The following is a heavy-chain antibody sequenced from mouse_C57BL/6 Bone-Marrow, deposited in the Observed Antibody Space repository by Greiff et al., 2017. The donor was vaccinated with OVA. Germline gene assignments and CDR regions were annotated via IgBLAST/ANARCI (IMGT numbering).Heavy chain of an antibody. V-gene: IGHV1-61*01. CDR1: GYTFTSYW. Sequence: QVQLQQPGAELVRPGSSVKLSCKASGYTFTSYWMDWVKQRPGQGLEWIGNIYPSDGETHYNQKFKDKATLTVYKSSSTAYMQLSSLTSEDSAVYYCATDYWGQGTTLTVSS. CDR3: ATDY. CDR2: IYPSDGET. J-gene: IGHJ2*01.